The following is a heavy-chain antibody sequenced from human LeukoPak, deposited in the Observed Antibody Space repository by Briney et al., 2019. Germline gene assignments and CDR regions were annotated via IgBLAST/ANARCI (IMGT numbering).Heavy chain of an antibody. CDR1: GFTFSSYG. CDR3: AKSSSGWYERGGYYFDY. J-gene: IGHJ4*02. Sequence: GGSLRLSCAASGFTFSSYGMHWVRQAPGKGLEWVAVIWYDGSNKYYADSVKGRFTISRDNSKNTLYLQMNSLRAEDTAVYYCAKSSSGWYERGGYYFDYWGQGTLVTVSS. D-gene: IGHD6-19*01. V-gene: IGHV3-33*06. CDR2: IWYDGSNK.